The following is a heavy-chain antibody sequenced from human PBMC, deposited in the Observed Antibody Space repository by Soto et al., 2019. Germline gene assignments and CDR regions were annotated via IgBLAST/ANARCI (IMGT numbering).Heavy chain of an antibody. D-gene: IGHD5-18*01. V-gene: IGHV1-69*01. CDR1: GGTFSSYA. Sequence: QVQLVQSGAEVKKPGSSVKVSCKASGGTFSSYAISWVRQAPGQGLEWMGGIIPIFGTANYAQKFQGRVTITADESTSTDYMELSSLRSEDTAVYYCARDGFRIQLWLSYFDYWGQGTMVTVSS. CDR3: ARDGFRIQLWLSYFDY. CDR2: IIPIFGTA. J-gene: IGHJ4*02.